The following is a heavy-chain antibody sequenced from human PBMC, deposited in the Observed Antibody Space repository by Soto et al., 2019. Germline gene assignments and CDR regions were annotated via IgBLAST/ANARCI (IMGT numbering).Heavy chain of an antibody. CDR2: IYYSGST. CDR1: GGSISSYY. CDR3: ARDTRDCSGASCSPNNWFDP. J-gene: IGHJ5*02. V-gene: IGHV4-59*01. Sequence: SETLSLTCTVSGGSISSYYWSWIRQPPGKGLEWVGYIYYSGSTNYNPSLKSRVTISVHTSKNPFSLKLSSVTAADTAVYYCARDTRDCSGASCSPNNWFDPWGQGTLVTVSS. D-gene: IGHD2-15*01.